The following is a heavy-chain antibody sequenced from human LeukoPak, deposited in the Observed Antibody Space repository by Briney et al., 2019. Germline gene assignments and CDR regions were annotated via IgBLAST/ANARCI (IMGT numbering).Heavy chain of an antibody. CDR1: GFSISSGHY. CDR3: SRGQSISAVAV. J-gene: IGHJ4*02. Sequence: PSETLSLTCTVSGFSISSGHYWGWTRPSPGKGLEWIASISHSGTTFYNPSLKSRVTISVDTSKNRFSLTVTSVTAADTAVYYCSRGQSISAVAVWGQGTLVTVSS. V-gene: IGHV4-38-2*02. D-gene: IGHD6-13*01. CDR2: ISHSGTT.